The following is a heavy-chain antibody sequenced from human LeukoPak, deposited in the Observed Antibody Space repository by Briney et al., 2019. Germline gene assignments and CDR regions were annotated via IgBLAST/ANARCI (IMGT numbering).Heavy chain of an antibody. V-gene: IGHV4-59*01. J-gene: IGHJ6*03. D-gene: IGHD1-26*01. Sequence: SETLSLTCTVSGGSISSYYWGWIRQPPGKGLEWIGYIYYSGSTNYNPSLKSRVTISVDTSKNQFSLKLSSVTAADTAVYYCARVVGESYYYYYYMDVWGKGTTVTISS. CDR2: IYYSGST. CDR1: GGSISSYY. CDR3: ARVVGESYYYYYYMDV.